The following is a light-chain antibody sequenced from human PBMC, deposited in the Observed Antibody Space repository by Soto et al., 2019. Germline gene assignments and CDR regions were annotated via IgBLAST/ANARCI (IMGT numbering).Light chain of an antibody. J-gene: IGKJ3*01. CDR3: QQRSNWPPRFT. CDR1: QSVSSY. Sequence: EIVLTQSPATLSLSPGERATISCRASQSVSSYLAWYKQKPGQAPRLLIYDASNRATGIPARFSGSGSGTDFTLTIISLEPEDFAVYYCQQRSNWPPRFTFGPGTKVDIK. CDR2: DAS. V-gene: IGKV3-11*01.